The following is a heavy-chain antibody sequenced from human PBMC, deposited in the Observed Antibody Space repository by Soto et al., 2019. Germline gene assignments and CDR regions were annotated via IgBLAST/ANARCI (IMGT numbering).Heavy chain of an antibody. D-gene: IGHD2-8*01. CDR2: INHSGST. CDR3: ARQEVPQWFTKGYYGMDV. V-gene: IGHV4-34*01. CDR1: GGSFSGYY. Sequence: SETLSLTCAVFGGSFSGYYWTWIRQPTGKGLEWIGEINHSGSTNFNSSLKSRVTISVDRSKTQFSLKLGSVTAADTAVYYCARQEVPQWFTKGYYGMDVWGQGTTVTVSS. J-gene: IGHJ6*02.